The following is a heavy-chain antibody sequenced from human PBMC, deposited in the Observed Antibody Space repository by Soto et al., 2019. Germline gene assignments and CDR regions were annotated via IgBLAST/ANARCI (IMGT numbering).Heavy chain of an antibody. CDR2: IYSGGTT. V-gene: IGHV3-66*01. CDR1: GFTVSSNY. J-gene: IGHJ5*02. Sequence: PGVSLRLSFAASGFTVSSNYMSWVRQAPGKGLEWVSVIYSGGTTYYADSVKGRFTISRDNSKNTLYLQMNSLRAEDTAVYYCARNGDSSDYRGWFDPWGQGTLVTVSS. CDR3: ARNGDSSDYRGWFDP. D-gene: IGHD3-22*01.